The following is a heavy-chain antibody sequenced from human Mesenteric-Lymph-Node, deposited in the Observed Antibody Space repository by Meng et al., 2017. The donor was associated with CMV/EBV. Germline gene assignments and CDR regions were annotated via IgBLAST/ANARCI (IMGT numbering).Heavy chain of an antibody. Sequence: ASVKVSCKASGYTFTGYYMHWVRQAPGQGLEWMGWINPNSGGTNYAQKFQGRVTMTRDTSISTSYMELTGLRSDDTAVYYCARPEGGDFWSGPAAYWGQGTLVTVSS. J-gene: IGHJ4*02. D-gene: IGHD3-3*01. CDR1: GYTFTGYY. CDR2: INPNSGGT. CDR3: ARPEGGDFWSGPAAY. V-gene: IGHV1-2*02.